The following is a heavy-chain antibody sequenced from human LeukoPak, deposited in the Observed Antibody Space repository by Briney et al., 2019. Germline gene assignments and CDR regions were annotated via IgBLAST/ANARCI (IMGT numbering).Heavy chain of an antibody. D-gene: IGHD3-10*01. CDR1: GGSISSSNW. CDR3: ARGREWFGEFYYYGMDV. CDR2: IYHSGST. Sequence: PSGTLSLTCAVSGGSISSSNWWSWVRQPPGKGLEWIGEIYHSGSTNYNPSLKSRVTISVDKSKNQFSLKLSSVTAADTAVYYCARGREWFGEFYYYGMDVWGQGTTVTVSS. J-gene: IGHJ6*02. V-gene: IGHV4-4*02.